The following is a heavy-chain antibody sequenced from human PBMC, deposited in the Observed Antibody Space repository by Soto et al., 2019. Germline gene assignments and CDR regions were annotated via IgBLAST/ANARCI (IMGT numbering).Heavy chain of an antibody. CDR3: ARFGGGAYGMDV. Sequence: QVQLVQSGAEVMKPGASVKLSCKASGYTFTSYAMHWVRQAPGQRLEWMGWINVGNGNTKYSQKFQGRVTITRDTSASTAYMELSSLRSEDTAVYYCARFGGGAYGMDVWGQGTTVTVSS. CDR2: INVGNGNT. J-gene: IGHJ6*02. V-gene: IGHV1-3*01. CDR1: GYTFTSYA. D-gene: IGHD2-15*01.